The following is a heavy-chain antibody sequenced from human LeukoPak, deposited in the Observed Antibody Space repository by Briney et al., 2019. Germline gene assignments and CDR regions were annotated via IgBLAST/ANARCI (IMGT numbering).Heavy chain of an antibody. CDR3: STLYYYGSSGYYPFDY. V-gene: IGHV3-30-3*01. D-gene: IGHD3-22*01. Sequence: GGSLRLSCAASGFTFSSYAMHWVRQAPGKGLEWVAVISYDGSNKYYADSVKGRFTISRDNSKNTLYLQMNSLRAEDTAVYYCSTLYYYGSSGYYPFDYWGQGTLVTVSS. CDR1: GFTFSSYA. J-gene: IGHJ4*02. CDR2: ISYDGSNK.